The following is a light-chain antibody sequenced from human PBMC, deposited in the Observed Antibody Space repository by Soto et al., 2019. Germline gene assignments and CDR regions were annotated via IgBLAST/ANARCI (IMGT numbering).Light chain of an antibody. CDR3: QHTTDFT. J-gene: IGKJ2*01. CDR2: DVY. CDR1: SSSKW. Sequence: DIQMTQSPSTLAASVGDTVTMTCRSSSKWLAWYQKKPGKAPKLLIYDVYNLERGVQPRFSGSTSGAETTLTSTDLQPDDLGTYYCQHTTDFTFGQGTKVELK. V-gene: IGKV1-5*01.